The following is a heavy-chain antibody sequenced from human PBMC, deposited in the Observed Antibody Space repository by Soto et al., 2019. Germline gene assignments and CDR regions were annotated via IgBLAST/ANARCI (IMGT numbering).Heavy chain of an antibody. J-gene: IGHJ3*01. CDR3: ARDIQSVGPRANDAFDV. D-gene: IGHD5-18*01. Sequence: QVQLVQSGAELKKPGASVNISCTASGFTFSDNLINWVRQVPGQGLEQMGWLNPDTGNTRYSETFQGRVTISRHPAASIAYLELSGLENEDTALYFCARDIQSVGPRANDAFDVWGQGNMITVSS. CDR2: LNPDTGNT. V-gene: IGHV1-3*01. CDR1: GFTFSDNL.